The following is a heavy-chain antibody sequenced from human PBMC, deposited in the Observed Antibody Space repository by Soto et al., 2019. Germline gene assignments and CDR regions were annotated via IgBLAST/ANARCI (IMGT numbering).Heavy chain of an antibody. CDR1: GGSISSGDYY. J-gene: IGHJ4*02. V-gene: IGHV4-31*03. Sequence: KAAETLSLTCTVSGGSISSGDYYWSWIHHVPKKGLEWIGYIYYSVSTYYNPSLRSRVAMSVETSKNQFSLKLSSVTAADTAIYYCAREGRLAAAGRFDYWGKGNLVIVSS. CDR3: AREGRLAAAGRFDY. D-gene: IGHD6-13*01. CDR2: IYYSVST.